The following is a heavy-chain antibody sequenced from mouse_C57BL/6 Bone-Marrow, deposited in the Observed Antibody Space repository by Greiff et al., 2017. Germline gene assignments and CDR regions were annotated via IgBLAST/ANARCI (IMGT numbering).Heavy chain of an antibody. Sequence: EVKLQESGAELVRPGASVKLSCTASGFNIKDDYMHWVKQRPEQGLEWIGWIDPENGDTEYASKFQGKATITADTSSNTAYLQLSSLTSEDTAVYYCTTRGYGSTTFDYWGQGTTLTVSS. V-gene: IGHV14-4*01. J-gene: IGHJ2*01. CDR2: IDPENGDT. CDR1: GFNIKDDY. CDR3: TTRGYGSTTFDY. D-gene: IGHD1-1*01.